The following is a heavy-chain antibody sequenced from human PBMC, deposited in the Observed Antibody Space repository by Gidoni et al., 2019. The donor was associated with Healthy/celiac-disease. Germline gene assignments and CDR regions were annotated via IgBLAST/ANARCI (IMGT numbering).Heavy chain of an antibody. V-gene: IGHV3-9*01. J-gene: IGHJ4*02. CDR2: ISWNSGSI. CDR1: GFTCDDYA. D-gene: IGHD6-6*01. CDR3: AKDITPYSSSSGPHFDY. Sequence: DVQLVASGGGWLQPGRSLRSSCAASGFTCDDYAMHWVRQAPGKGLEWVSGISWNSGSIGYVDSVKGRFTISRDNAKNSLYLQMNSLRAEDTALYYCAKDITPYSSSSGPHFDYWGQGTLVTVSS.